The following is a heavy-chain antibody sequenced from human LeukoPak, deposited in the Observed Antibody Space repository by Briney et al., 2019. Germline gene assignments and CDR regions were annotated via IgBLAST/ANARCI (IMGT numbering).Heavy chain of an antibody. J-gene: IGHJ5*02. CDR3: ARNKGGTTGWFDP. CDR1: GYSISSSNW. V-gene: IGHV4-28*05. D-gene: IGHD1-1*01. Sequence: SDTLSLTCAASGYSISSSNWWGWIRQPPGKGLEWIGYIYYSGSIYYNPSLKSRVTVSVDTSKNQFSLKLSSVTAVDTAVYYCARNKGGTTGWFDPWGQGTLVTVSS. CDR2: IYYSGSI.